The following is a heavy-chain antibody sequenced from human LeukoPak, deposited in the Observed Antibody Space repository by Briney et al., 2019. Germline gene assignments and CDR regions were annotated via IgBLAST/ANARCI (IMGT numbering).Heavy chain of an antibody. CDR1: GFTFSSYS. CDR3: ARDEYFDWLSGDY. D-gene: IGHD3-9*01. Sequence: GGSLILSCAASGFTFSSYSMNWVRQAPGKGLEWVSSISSSSSYIYYADSVKGRFTISRDNAKNSLYLQMNSLRAEDTAVYYCARDEYFDWLSGDYWGQGTLVTVSS. CDR2: ISSSSSYI. J-gene: IGHJ4*02. V-gene: IGHV3-21*01.